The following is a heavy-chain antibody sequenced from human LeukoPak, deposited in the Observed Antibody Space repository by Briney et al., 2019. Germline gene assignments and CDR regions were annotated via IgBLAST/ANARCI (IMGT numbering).Heavy chain of an antibody. CDR3: TTDRFLNSGWSGYFQH. CDR2: IKSKTDGGTT. Sequence: PGGSLRLSCAASGFTFSNVWMSWVRRAPGKGLEWVARIKSKTDGGTTDYAAPVKDRFTISRDDSKNTLYLQMNSLKTEDTAVYYCTTDRFLNSGWSGYFQHWGQGTLVTVSS. V-gene: IGHV3-15*01. J-gene: IGHJ1*01. CDR1: GFTFSNVW. D-gene: IGHD6-19*01.